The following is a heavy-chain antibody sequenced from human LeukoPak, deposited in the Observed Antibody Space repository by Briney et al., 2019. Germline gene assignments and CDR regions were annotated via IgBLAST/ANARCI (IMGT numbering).Heavy chain of an antibody. CDR3: ANMQLVKGVFEI. CDR1: GFIFSSFA. CDR2: ISGGSENA. V-gene: IGHV3-23*01. D-gene: IGHD6-13*01. Sequence: PGGSLRLSCAASGFIFSSFAMSWVRQAPGQGLDRVSGISGGSENAYYADSVKGRFTISRDNSKNTLDLHMTSLTADDTAVYYCANMQLVKGVFEIWGQGTRVTVSS. J-gene: IGHJ3*02.